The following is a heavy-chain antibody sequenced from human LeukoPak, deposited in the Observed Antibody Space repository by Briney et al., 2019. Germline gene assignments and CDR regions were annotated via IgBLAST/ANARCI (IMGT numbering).Heavy chain of an antibody. J-gene: IGHJ3*02. D-gene: IGHD3-22*01. V-gene: IGHV4-31*03. CDR3: ARRFHYYDSSGYSDAFDI. CDR2: IYYGGST. CDR1: GGSISSGGYY. Sequence: SETLSLTCTVSGGSISSGGYYWSWIRQHPEKGLEWIGYIYYGGSTYYNPSLKSRVTISVDTSKNQFSLKLSSVTAADTAVYYCARRFHYYDSSGYSDAFDIWGQGTMVTVSS.